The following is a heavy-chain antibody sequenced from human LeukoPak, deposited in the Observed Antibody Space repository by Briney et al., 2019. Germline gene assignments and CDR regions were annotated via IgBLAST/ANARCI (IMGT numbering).Heavy chain of an antibody. CDR1: GGSISSGGYY. D-gene: IGHD6-19*01. CDR3: ARGRYSSGWYDY. J-gene: IGHJ4*02. Sequence: SETLSLTCTVSGGSISSGGYYWSWLRQHPGKGLEWIGYIYYSGSTYYNPSLKSRVTISVDTSKNQFSLKLSSVTAADTAVYYCARGRYSSGWYDYWGQGTLVTVSS. CDR2: IYYSGST. V-gene: IGHV4-31*03.